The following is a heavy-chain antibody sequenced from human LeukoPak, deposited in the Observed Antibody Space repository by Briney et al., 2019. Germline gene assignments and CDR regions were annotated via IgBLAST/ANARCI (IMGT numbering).Heavy chain of an antibody. Sequence: SETLSLTCTVSGGSISSYYWSWIRQPPGKGLEWIGYIYYSGSTNYNPSLKRRVTISVDTSKNQFSLKLSSVTAADTAVYYCARLRIGADAFDIWGQGTMVTVSS. CDR1: GGSISSYY. V-gene: IGHV4-59*08. CDR2: IYYSGST. D-gene: IGHD2/OR15-2a*01. J-gene: IGHJ3*02. CDR3: ARLRIGADAFDI.